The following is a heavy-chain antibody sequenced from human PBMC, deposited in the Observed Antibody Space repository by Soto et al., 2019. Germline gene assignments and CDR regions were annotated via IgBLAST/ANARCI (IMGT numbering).Heavy chain of an antibody. V-gene: IGHV3-53*01. CDR1: GFNVNSDY. D-gene: IGHD2-21*02. Sequence: GGSLRLSCAASGFNVNSDYMNWVRQTPGEGLEWVASIYSGETTYYADSVRGRFTISSDKSKNTLYFQLSSLRIEDTAVYYCTRDGRGLGRLSLFEYWGQGVLVTVSS. J-gene: IGHJ4*02. CDR3: TRDGRGLGRLSLFEY. CDR2: IYSGETT.